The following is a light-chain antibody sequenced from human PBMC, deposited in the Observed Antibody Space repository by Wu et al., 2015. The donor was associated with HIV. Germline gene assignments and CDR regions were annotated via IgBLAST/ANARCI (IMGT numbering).Light chain of an antibody. J-gene: IGKJ4*01. CDR2: GPS. CDR3: QQRANWPLT. CDR1: QSLNSVHSY. V-gene: IGKV3D-20*02. Sequence: LTQSPGTLSLSPGDRATLSCKASQSLNSVHSYLAWLQQKPGQPPRLLFLGPSTRASGVPGRFSASGSGTDFTLTISKLEPEDFAVYYCQQRANWPLTFGGGTRLEIK.